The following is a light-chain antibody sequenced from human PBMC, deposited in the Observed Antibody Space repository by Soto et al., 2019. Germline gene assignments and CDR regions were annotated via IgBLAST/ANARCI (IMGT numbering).Light chain of an antibody. V-gene: IGKV1-5*01. CDR3: QQYNSYPS. J-gene: IGKJ1*01. CDR2: DAS. CDR1: QSISSW. Sequence: DIQMTQSPSTLSASVGDRVTITCRASQSISSWLAWYQQKPGKAPKLLIYDASSLESGVPSRFSGSGSGTEFTPTISSLQPDDFATYYCQQYNSYPSFGQGTKVEIK.